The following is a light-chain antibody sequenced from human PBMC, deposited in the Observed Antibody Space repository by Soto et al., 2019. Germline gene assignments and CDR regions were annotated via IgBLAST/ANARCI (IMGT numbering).Light chain of an antibody. CDR3: QSYDSSLSGYYV. V-gene: IGLV1-40*01. Sequence: QSVLTQPPSVSGAPGQRVTISCTGSSSNIGAGYDVHWYQQLPGTAPKLLIYGNSNRPSGVPDRFSGSKSGTSASLAITGLEAEAEADDDCQSYDSSLSGYYVFGTGTKVTVL. CDR1: SSNIGAGYD. J-gene: IGLJ1*01. CDR2: GNS.